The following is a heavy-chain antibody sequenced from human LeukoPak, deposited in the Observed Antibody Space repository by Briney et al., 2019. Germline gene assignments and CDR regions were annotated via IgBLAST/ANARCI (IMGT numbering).Heavy chain of an antibody. D-gene: IGHD2/OR15-2a*01. J-gene: IGHJ1*01. Sequence: PGRSLRLSCAASGFTFSSYWMHWVRQAPGKGLVWVSRINSDGSSTNYADSVKGRFTISRDNSKNTLYLQMNSLSDEDTAVYYCARGGTFYFQHWGQGTLVTVSS. CDR2: INSDGSST. V-gene: IGHV3-74*01. CDR3: ARGGTFYFQH. CDR1: GFTFSSYW.